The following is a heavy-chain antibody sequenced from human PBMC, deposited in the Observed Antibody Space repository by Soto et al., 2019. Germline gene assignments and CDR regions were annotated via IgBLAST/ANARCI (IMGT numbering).Heavy chain of an antibody. CDR3: ARHTVSSEDYYYGMDV. CDR2: IDPSDSYT. V-gene: IGHV5-10-1*01. D-gene: IGHD2-2*02. CDR1: GYSFTSYW. Sequence: GESLKISCKGSGYSFTSYWISWVRQMPGKGLEWMGRIDPSDSYTNYSPSFQGHVTISADKSISTAYLQWSSLKASDTAMYYCARHTVSSEDYYYGMDVWGQGTTVTVSS. J-gene: IGHJ6*02.